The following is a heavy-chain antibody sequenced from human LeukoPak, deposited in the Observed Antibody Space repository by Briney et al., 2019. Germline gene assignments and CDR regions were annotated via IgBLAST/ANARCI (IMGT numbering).Heavy chain of an antibody. D-gene: IGHD1-26*01. CDR2: ISSSSSYI. CDR1: GFTFSSYS. Sequence: GGSLRLSCAASGFTFSSYSMNWVRQAPGKGLEWVSSISSSSSYIYYADSVKGRYTISRDNAKNSLYLQMDSLRAEDTAVYYCARDPYSGGYGAYYYYYMDVWGKGTTVTISS. V-gene: IGHV3-21*01. J-gene: IGHJ6*03. CDR3: ARDPYSGGYGAYYYYYMDV.